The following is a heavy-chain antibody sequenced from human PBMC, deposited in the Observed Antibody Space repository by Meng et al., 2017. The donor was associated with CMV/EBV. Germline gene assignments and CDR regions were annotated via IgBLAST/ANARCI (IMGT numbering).Heavy chain of an antibody. V-gene: IGHV4-39*07. CDR2: IYYSGST. J-gene: IGHJ4*02. CDR3: ASLAGDY. CDR1: GGSISWSSYY. Sequence: LQLQGAGPGRVKASETLSLTCTGSGGSISWSSYYWRWIRQPPGKGVEWIGSIYYSGSTYYNPSLKSRVTISVDTSKNQFSLKLSSVTAADTAVYYCASLAGDYWGQGTLVTVSS. D-gene: IGHD3-10*01.